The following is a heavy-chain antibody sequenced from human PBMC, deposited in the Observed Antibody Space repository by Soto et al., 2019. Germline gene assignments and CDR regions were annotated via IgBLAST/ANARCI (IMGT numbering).Heavy chain of an antibody. CDR3: ARERAIRGVNPLVDAFDI. V-gene: IGHV1-3*01. Sequence: QVQLVQSGAEVKKPGASVKVSCKASGYTFTSYAMHWVRQAPGQRLEWMGWINAGNGNTKYSQKFQSRVTITRDTSASTAYMELSSLRAEDTAVYYCARERAIRGVNPLVDAFDIWGQGTMVTVSS. CDR1: GYTFTSYA. J-gene: IGHJ3*02. D-gene: IGHD3-10*01. CDR2: INAGNGNT.